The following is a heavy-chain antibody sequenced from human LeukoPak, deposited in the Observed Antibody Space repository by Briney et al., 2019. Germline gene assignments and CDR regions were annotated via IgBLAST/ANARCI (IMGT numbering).Heavy chain of an antibody. CDR3: AREGSYSYGLNFDY. D-gene: IGHD5-18*01. CDR2: IYSGGST. V-gene: IGHV3-53*01. J-gene: IGHJ4*02. Sequence: GGSLRLSCAASGFTFSSYSMNWVRQAPGKGLEWVSVIYSGGSTYYADSVKGRFTISRDNSKNTLYLQMNSLRAEDTAVYYCAREGSYSYGLNFDYWGQGTLVTVSS. CDR1: GFTFSSYS.